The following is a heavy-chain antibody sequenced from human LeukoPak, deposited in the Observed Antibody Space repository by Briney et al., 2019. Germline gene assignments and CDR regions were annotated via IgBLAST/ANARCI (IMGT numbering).Heavy chain of an antibody. CDR2: IWYDGSNK. J-gene: IGHJ3*02. D-gene: IGHD3-10*01. Sequence: GGSLGLSCAASGFTFSSYGMHWVRQAPGKGLEWVAVIWYDGSNKYYADSVKGRFTISRDNSKNTLYLQMNSLRAEDTAVYYCARDPRGASAFDIWGQGTMVTVSS. V-gene: IGHV3-33*01. CDR1: GFTFSSYG. CDR3: ARDPRGASAFDI.